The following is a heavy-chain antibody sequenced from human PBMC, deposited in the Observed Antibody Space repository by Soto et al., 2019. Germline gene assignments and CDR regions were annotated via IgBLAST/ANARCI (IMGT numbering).Heavy chain of an antibody. Sequence: GSLRLSCTASGYTFSSYAMSLVRQAPGKGLEWVSVISGSGDSTYYADSVKGRFTISRDNSEDTLYLRMNSLRAEDTSVYSSARELGYWSCGNCYLEGAFDIW. V-gene: IGHV3-23*01. D-gene: IGHD2-15*01. CDR3: ARELGYWSCGNCYLEGAFDI. CDR1: GYTFSSYA. CDR2: ISGSGDST. J-gene: IGHJ3*02.